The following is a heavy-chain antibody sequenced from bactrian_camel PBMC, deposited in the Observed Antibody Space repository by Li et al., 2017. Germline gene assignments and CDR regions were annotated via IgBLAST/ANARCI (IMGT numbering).Heavy chain of an antibody. CDR2: IV. V-gene: IGHV3S53*01. Sequence: HVQLVESGGGSVQAGGSLTLSCSTSGCGYSDYGMAWFRQATGKEREGVAAIVRESVKGRFTISKDNAKNTLYLQMNSLEPEDTAIYYCAADPWCTEQYADRRYWGQGTQVTVS. J-gene: IGHJ4*01. CDR1: GCGYSDYG. D-gene: IGHD1*01. CDR3: AADPWCTEQYADRRY.